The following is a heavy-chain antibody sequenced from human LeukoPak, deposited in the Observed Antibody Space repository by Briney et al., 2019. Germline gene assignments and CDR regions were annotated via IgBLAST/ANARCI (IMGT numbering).Heavy chain of an antibody. V-gene: IGHV1-18*01. J-gene: IGHJ4*02. CDR1: GGTFSSYA. D-gene: IGHD2-15*01. Sequence: ASVKVSCKASGGTFSSYAISWVRQAPGQGLEWMGWISAYNGYTNYAQKLQGRVAMTTDTSTSTAYMELRSLRSDDTAVYYCARLYCSGGSCYSIFDYWGQGTLVTVSS. CDR2: ISAYNGYT. CDR3: ARLYCSGGSCYSIFDY.